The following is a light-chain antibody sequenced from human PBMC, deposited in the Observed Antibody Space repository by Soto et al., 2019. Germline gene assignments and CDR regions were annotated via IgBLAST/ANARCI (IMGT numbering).Light chain of an antibody. CDR1: QAIGND. CDR3: LQHNSYPRA. V-gene: IGKV1-17*01. Sequence: DIQMTQSPSSLSASVGDRVTITCRASQAIGNDLGWYQQRPGKAPNRLIYAASRLQSGVSSRFSGSGSGTEFTLTISSLQPEDFATYYRLQHNSYPRAFGAGTRVEIK. J-gene: IGKJ4*01. CDR2: AAS.